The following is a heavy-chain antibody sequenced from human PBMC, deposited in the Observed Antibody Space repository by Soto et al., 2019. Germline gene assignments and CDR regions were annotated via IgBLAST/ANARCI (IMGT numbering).Heavy chain of an antibody. Sequence: EVQLVESGGGLVKPGGSLRLSCAASGFTFSTYSMNWVRQAPGKGLEWVSSISSSSSYIDYADSVKGRFTISRDNAKSSLSLKMTSVRAEDTAVYYCARGDHYDDRGGYDKWGAFDIWGQGTMVTVSS. V-gene: IGHV3-21*01. CDR1: GFTFSTYS. CDR2: ISSSSSYI. D-gene: IGHD3-22*01. CDR3: ARGDHYDDRGGYDKWGAFDI. J-gene: IGHJ3*02.